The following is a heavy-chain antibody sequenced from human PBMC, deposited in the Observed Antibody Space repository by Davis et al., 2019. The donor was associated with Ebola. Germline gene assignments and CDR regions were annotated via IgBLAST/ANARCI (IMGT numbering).Heavy chain of an antibody. CDR1: GYTFTSYD. V-gene: IGHV1-8*02. CDR3: AKMKSWGSSSWYGTGGEYGMDV. J-gene: IGHJ6*02. D-gene: IGHD6-13*01. Sequence: AASVKVSCKASGYTFTSYDINWVRQATGQGLEWMGWMNPNSGNTGYAQQFQGRVTMTRNTSISTAYMELSILRAEDTAVYYCAKMKSWGSSSWYGTGGEYGMDVWGQGTTVTVSS. CDR2: MNPNSGNT.